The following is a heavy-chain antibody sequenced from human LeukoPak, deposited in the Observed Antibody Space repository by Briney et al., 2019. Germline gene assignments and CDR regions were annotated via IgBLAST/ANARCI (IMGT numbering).Heavy chain of an antibody. CDR3: AKKGPGSGSYYNGFDY. CDR2: IRYDGSNK. V-gene: IGHV3-30*02. J-gene: IGHJ4*02. CDR1: GFTFSSYG. D-gene: IGHD3-10*01. Sequence: GGSLRLSCAASGFTFSSYGMHWVRQAPGKGLEWVAFIRYDGSNKYYADSVKGRFTISRDNSKNTLYPQMNSLRAEDTAVYYCAKKGPGSGSYYNGFDYWGQGTLVTVSS.